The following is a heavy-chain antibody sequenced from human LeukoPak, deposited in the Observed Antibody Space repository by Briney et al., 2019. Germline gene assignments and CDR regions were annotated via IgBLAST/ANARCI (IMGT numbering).Heavy chain of an antibody. V-gene: IGHV4-39*01. D-gene: IGHD3-16*01. J-gene: IGHJ5*02. Sequence: SETPSLTCTVSGGSISSSSYYWGWIRQPPGQGLEWIGSIYYSGSTYYNPSLKSRVTISVDTSKNQFSLKLSSVTAADTAVYYCARTRFGWFDPWGQGTLVTVSS. CDR3: ARTRFGWFDP. CDR1: GGSISSSSYY. CDR2: IYYSGST.